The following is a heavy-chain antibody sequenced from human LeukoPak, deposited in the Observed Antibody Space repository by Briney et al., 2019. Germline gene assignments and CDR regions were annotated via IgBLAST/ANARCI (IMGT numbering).Heavy chain of an antibody. D-gene: IGHD4-17*01. CDR1: GGTFSSYA. CDR3: ARENGDYGYYYGMDV. Sequence: ASVKVSCEASGGTFSSYAISWVRQAPGQGLEWMGGIIPIFGTANYAQKFQGRVTITADKSTSTAYMELSSLRSEDTAVYYCARENGDYGYYYGMDVWGKGTTVTVSS. CDR2: IIPIFGTA. V-gene: IGHV1-69*06. J-gene: IGHJ6*04.